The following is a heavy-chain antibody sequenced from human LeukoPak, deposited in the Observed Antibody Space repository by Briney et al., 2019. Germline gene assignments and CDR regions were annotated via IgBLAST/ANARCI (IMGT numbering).Heavy chain of an antibody. J-gene: IGHJ4*02. CDR3: AREVQTGYSSSWYFDY. D-gene: IGHD6-13*01. CDR2: IIPISDIA. CDR1: GDSFSNNA. V-gene: IGHV1-69*05. Sequence: ASVKASCKASGDSFSNNAIGWVRQAPGQGLEWMGRIIPISDIANYAQEFQGRATITMDESTTTAFMEVSSLRSEDTAVYYCAREVQTGYSSSWYFDYWGQGTLVTVSS.